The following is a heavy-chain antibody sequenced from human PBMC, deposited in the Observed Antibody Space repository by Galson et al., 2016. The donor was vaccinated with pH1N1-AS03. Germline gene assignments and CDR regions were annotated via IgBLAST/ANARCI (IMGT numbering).Heavy chain of an antibody. Sequence: SLRLSCAASGFTFSSSGISWVRQAPGKGLEWVSTISSSGGSTYFADSVKGRFTISRDKSRNTVHLKMNSLRVEDTAVYYCANPHISGSYFCYWGQGTLVTVS. V-gene: IGHV3-23*01. D-gene: IGHD3-10*01. CDR1: GFTFSSSG. J-gene: IGHJ4*02. CDR3: ANPHISGSYFCY. CDR2: ISSSGGST.